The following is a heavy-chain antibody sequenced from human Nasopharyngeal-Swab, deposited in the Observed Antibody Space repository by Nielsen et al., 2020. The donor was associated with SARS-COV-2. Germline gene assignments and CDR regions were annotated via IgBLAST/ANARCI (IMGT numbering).Heavy chain of an antibody. V-gene: IGHV5-51*01. D-gene: IGHD4-17*01. J-gene: IGHJ6*02. CDR3: ARHRALGTTVTTEGRGMDV. Sequence: VRQMPGKGLEWMGIIYPGDSDTRYSPSFQGQVTISADKSISTAYLQWSSLKASDTAMYYCARHRALGTTVTTEGRGMDVWGQGTTVTVSS. CDR2: IYPGDSDT.